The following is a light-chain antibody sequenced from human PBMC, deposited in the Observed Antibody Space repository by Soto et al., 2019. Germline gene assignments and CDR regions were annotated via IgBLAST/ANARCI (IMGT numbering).Light chain of an antibody. Sequence: DIQMTQSPSTLSASVGDRVTITCRASQSITNRLAWHQHKPGKAPQVLIFDASNLESGVPSRFRGSGFGTEFSLTITSLQPDDSATYYCQHYGGLWTFGQGTKVDI. J-gene: IGKJ1*01. CDR3: QHYGGLWT. CDR1: QSITNR. V-gene: IGKV1-5*01. CDR2: DAS.